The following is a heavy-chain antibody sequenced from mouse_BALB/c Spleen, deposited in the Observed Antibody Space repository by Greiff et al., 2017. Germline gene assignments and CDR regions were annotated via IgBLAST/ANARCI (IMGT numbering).Heavy chain of an antibody. J-gene: IGHJ3*01. CDR2: INPYNGGT. CDR1: GYSFTGYT. CDR3: ARGRYGNTAWFAY. Sequence: EVKLQESGPELVKPGASMKISCKASGYSFTGYTMNWVKQSHGKNLEWIGLINPYNGGTSYNQKFKGKATLTVDKSSSTAYMELLSLTSEDSAVYYCARGRYGNTAWFAYWGQGTLVTVSA. D-gene: IGHD2-10*02. V-gene: IGHV1-18*01.